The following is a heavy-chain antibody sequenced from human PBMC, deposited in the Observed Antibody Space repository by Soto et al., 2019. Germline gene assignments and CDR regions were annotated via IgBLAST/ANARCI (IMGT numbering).Heavy chain of an antibody. CDR1: GYSFTSYW. CDR3: AKDPSGITGTTGY. Sequence: PGESLKISCKGSGYSFTSYWIGWVRQMPGKGLEWMGIIYPGDSDTRYSPSFQGQVTISRDNSKNTLYLQMNSLRAEDTAVYYCAKDPSGITGTTGYWGQGTLVTVSS. J-gene: IGHJ4*02. CDR2: IYPGDSDT. D-gene: IGHD1-7*01. V-gene: IGHV5-51*01.